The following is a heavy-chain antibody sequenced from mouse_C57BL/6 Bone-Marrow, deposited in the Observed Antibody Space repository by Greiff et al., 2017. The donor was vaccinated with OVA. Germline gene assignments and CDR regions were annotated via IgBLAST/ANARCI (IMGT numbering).Heavy chain of an antibody. CDR3: ARGYYGSPFAY. Sequence: VQLQQPGAELVKPGASVKMSCKASGYTFTSYWITWVKQRPGQGLEWIGDIYPGSGSTNYNEKFKSKATLTVDTSSNNAYMQLSSLTSEDSAVYYCARGYYGSPFAYWGQGTTLTVSS. V-gene: IGHV1-55*01. D-gene: IGHD1-1*01. J-gene: IGHJ2*01. CDR2: IYPGSGST. CDR1: GYTFTSYW.